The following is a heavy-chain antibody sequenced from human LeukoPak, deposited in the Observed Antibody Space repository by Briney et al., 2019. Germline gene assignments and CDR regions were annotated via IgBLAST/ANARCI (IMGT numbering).Heavy chain of an antibody. CDR1: GGSISSYY. CDR3: ATEASGWDQGLYYFDY. V-gene: IGHV4-59*08. Sequence: SETLSLTCTVSGGSISSYYWSWIRQPPGKGLEWIGYISYSGSTNYNPSLKSRVIISVDTSKNQFSLKLSSVTAADTAVYYCATEASGWDQGLYYFDYWGQGTLVTVSS. D-gene: IGHD6-19*01. J-gene: IGHJ4*02. CDR2: ISYSGST.